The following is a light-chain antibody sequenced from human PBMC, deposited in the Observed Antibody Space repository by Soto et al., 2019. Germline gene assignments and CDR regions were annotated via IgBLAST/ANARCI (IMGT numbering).Light chain of an antibody. CDR1: QGIGIY. V-gene: IGKV1-12*01. J-gene: IGKJ2*01. Sequence: DIQMTQSPSSVSASVGDRVTITCRASQGIGIYLAWYQQKPGKAPKLPIYAASTLQSGVPSRFRGSGSGTDFALTISSLQPEDFATYFCQQANSLPYTFGQGTKVDIK. CDR2: AAS. CDR3: QQANSLPYT.